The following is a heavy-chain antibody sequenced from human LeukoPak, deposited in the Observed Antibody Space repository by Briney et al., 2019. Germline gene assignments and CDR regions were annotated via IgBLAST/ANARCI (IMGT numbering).Heavy chain of an antibody. CDR1: GYTFTSYG. V-gene: IGHV1-18*01. D-gene: IGHD6-19*01. J-gene: IGHJ4*02. CDR3: ARDMYTSGRVPFDY. Sequence: DSVKVSCKASGYTFTSYGINWVRQAPGQGLEWMGWISGYNGNPNYAQKLQGRVTMTTDTSTSTAYMELRSLRSDDTAVYYCARDMYTSGRVPFDYWGQGTLVTVSS. CDR2: ISGYNGNP.